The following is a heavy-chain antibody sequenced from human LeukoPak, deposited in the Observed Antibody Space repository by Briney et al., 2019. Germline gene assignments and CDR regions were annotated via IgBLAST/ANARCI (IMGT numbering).Heavy chain of an antibody. V-gene: IGHV4-34*01. CDR2: INHSGST. D-gene: IGHD3-9*01. J-gene: IGHJ5*02. CDR3: ARDLDYDILTGSAYNWFDP. CDR1: GGSFSGYY. Sequence: PSETLSLTCAVYGGSFSGYYWSWIRQPPGKGLEWIGEINHSGSTNYNPSLKSRVTISVDTPKNQFSLKLSSVAAADTAVYYCARDLDYDILTGSAYNWFDPWGQGTLVTVSS.